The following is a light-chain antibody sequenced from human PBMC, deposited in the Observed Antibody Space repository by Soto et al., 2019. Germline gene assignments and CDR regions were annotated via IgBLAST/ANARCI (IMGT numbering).Light chain of an antibody. CDR2: SNN. V-gene: IGLV1-44*01. Sequence: QSVLTKPPSASGTPGQRVTISCSGSSSNIGSNTVNWYQQLPGTAPKLLIYSNNQRPSGVPDRFSGSKSGTSASLAISGLQSEDEADYYCAAWDDSLNGPVFGRGTKLTVL. CDR3: AAWDDSLNGPV. J-gene: IGLJ3*02. CDR1: SSNIGSNT.